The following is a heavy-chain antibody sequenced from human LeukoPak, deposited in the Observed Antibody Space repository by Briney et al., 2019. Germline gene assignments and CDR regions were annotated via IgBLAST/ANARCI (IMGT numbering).Heavy chain of an antibody. Sequence: PGGSLRPSCAASGFTFSTYWMSWVRQAPGKGLEWVANIKYDGSEKYYVDSVKGRFTISRDNAKNSLYLQINSLRVEDTAVYYCARREATGCLSFGHWGQGTLVTVSS. CDR2: IKYDGSEK. V-gene: IGHV3-7*05. D-gene: IGHD6-19*01. J-gene: IGHJ4*02. CDR1: GFTFSTYW. CDR3: ARREATGCLSFGH.